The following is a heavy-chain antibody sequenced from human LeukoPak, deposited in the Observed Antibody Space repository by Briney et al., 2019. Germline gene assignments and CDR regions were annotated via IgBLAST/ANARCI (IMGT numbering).Heavy chain of an antibody. J-gene: IGHJ4*02. Sequence: SETLSLTCTVSGGSISSGGYYWSWIRQHPGKGLEWIGYIYYSGSTYYNPSLKSRVTISVDTSKNQFSLKLSSVTAADTAVYYCARAYPPPHYFDYWGQGTLVTVSS. CDR3: ARAYPPPHYFDY. CDR2: IYYSGST. V-gene: IGHV4-31*03. CDR1: GGSISSGGYY.